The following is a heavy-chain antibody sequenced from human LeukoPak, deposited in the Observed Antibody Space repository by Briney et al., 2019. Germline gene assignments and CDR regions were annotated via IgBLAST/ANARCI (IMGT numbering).Heavy chain of an antibody. D-gene: IGHD6-13*01. J-gene: IGHJ6*03. CDR1: GGSFSGYY. Sequence: SETLSLTCAVYGGSFSGYYWSWIRQPPGKGLEWIGEINHSGSTNYNPSLKSRVTISVDTSKNQFSLKLSSVTAADTAVYYCARALYSSSWSYYYYYYMDVWGKGTTVTVSS. CDR2: INHSGST. CDR3: ARALYSSSWSYYYYYYMDV. V-gene: IGHV4-34*01.